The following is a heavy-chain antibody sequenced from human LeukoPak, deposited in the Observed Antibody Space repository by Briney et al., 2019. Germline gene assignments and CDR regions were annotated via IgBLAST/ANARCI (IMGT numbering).Heavy chain of an antibody. J-gene: IGHJ2*01. CDR2: IFISEST. D-gene: IGHD6-13*01. Sequence: PSETLSLTCTVSGGSITSYYWGWVRQPAGKGLEWIGRIFISESTNYNPSLKSRVTMSVDTSKNQFSLKLSSVTAADTAVYYCARVSSSWYEDWYFDLWGRGTLVSVSS. CDR3: ARVSSSWYEDWYFDL. V-gene: IGHV4-4*07. CDR1: GGSITSYY.